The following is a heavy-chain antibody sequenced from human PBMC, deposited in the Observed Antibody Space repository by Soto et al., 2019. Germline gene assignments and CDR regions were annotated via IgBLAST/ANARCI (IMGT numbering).Heavy chain of an antibody. CDR1: GFTFSDYY. CDR3: ARLYYDFWSGYYGYYYYGMDV. J-gene: IGHJ6*02. CDR2: ISSSGSTI. V-gene: IGHV3-11*01. D-gene: IGHD3-3*01. Sequence: GGSLRLSCAASGFTFSDYYMSWIRQAPGKGLEWVSYISSSGSTIYYADSVKGRFTISRDNAKSSLYLQMNSLRAEDTAVYYCARLYYDFWSGYYGYYYYGMDVWGQGTTVTVSS.